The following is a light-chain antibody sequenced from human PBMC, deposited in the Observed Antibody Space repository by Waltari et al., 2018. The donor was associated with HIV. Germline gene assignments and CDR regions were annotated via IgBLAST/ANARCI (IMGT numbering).Light chain of an antibody. CDR1: PSISTY. V-gene: IGKV1-39*01. CDR3: QHRDSTPWT. Sequence: DIQMTQSPSSLSASVGDRATITCRASPSISTYLNWYQQKPGKAPKLLIYAASTSRTGVPSRFSGSGSGTEFTLTISSLQPEDGATYCCQHRDSTPWTFGQGTKVEIK. J-gene: IGKJ1*01. CDR2: AAS.